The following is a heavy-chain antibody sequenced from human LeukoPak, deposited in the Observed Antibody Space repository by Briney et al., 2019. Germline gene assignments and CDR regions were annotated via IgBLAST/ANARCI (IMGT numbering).Heavy chain of an antibody. J-gene: IGHJ4*02. D-gene: IGHD6-6*01. Sequence: SVKVSCKASGGTFSSYAISWVRQAPGQGLEWMGRITPILGIANYAQKFQGRVTITADKSTSTAYMELSSLRSEDTAVYYCARDGGIAARPSDYWGQGTLVTVSS. V-gene: IGHV1-69*04. CDR1: GGTFSSYA. CDR2: ITPILGIA. CDR3: ARDGGIAARPSDY.